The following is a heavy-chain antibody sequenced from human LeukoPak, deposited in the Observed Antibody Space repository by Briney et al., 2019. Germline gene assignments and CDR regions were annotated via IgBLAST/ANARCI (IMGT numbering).Heavy chain of an antibody. CDR2: IDRDGSRI. CDR1: GFTFSSYW. CDR3: TRTVNSASDF. Sequence: GGSLRLSCAVSGFTFSSYWMHWVRQAPGKGLVWVSRIDRDGSRINYADSVKGRFTISRDNAKTSLFLQMNSLRIDDTAMYYCTRTVNSASDFWGQGTLVTVSS. V-gene: IGHV3-74*01. J-gene: IGHJ4*02. D-gene: IGHD4-23*01.